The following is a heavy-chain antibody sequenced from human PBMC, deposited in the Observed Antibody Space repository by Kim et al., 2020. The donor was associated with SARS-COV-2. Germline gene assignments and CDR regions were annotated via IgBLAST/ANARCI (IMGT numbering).Heavy chain of an antibody. D-gene: IGHD1-7*01. Sequence: GGSLRLSCEASGFTFSDHHMDWVRQAPGKGLEWVGRTRNKPNSYTTEYAASVKGRFTISRDDSKNSLYLQMNSLRTEDTAVYHCVRVTGPNLLDYWGQGTLVTVSS. CDR1: GFTFSDHH. CDR3: VRVTGPNLLDY. CDR2: TRNKPNSYTT. J-gene: IGHJ4*02. V-gene: IGHV3-72*01.